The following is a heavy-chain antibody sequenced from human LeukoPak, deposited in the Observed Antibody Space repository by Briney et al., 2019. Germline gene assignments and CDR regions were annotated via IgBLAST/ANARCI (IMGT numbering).Heavy chain of an antibody. Sequence: ASVKVSCKASGYTFTGYYMHWVRQAPGQGLEWMGWINPNSGGTNYAQKFQGRVTMTRDTSISTAYMELSRLRSDDTAVYYCARTHYDSSGYYSYYFDYWGQGTLVTVSS. V-gene: IGHV1-2*02. CDR3: ARTHYDSSGYYSYYFDY. CDR1: GYTFTGYY. CDR2: INPNSGGT. J-gene: IGHJ4*02. D-gene: IGHD3-22*01.